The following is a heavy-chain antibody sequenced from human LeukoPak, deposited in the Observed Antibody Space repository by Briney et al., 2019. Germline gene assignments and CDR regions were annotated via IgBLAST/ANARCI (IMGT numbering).Heavy chain of an antibody. J-gene: IGHJ4*02. CDR2: IKQDGSEK. V-gene: IGHV3-7*01. Sequence: GGSLRLSCAASGFTFSSYTMNWVRQAPGKGLEWVANIKQDGSEKYYVDSVKGRFTISRDNAKNSLYLQMNSLRAEDTAVYYCASSELARLGFDYWGQGTLVTVSS. CDR1: GFTFSSYT. CDR3: ASSELARLGFDY. D-gene: IGHD1-1*01.